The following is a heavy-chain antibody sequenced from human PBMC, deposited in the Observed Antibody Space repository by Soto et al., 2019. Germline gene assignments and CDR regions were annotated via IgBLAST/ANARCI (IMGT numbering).Heavy chain of an antibody. CDR2: INTNSGGT. CDR1: GYTFTGYY. Sequence: GASANVSCKSSGYTFTGYYIHWVRQAPGQGLEWMGWINTNSGGTNYAQKFQGRVTMTRDTSISTAYMELSRLTSDDTAVYYCARTQTNDYWGQGTLVTVSS. CDR3: ARTQTNDY. V-gene: IGHV1-2*02. J-gene: IGHJ4*02.